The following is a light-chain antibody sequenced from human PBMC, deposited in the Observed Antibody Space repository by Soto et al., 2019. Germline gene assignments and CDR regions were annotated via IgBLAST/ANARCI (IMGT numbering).Light chain of an antibody. CDR3: QQYSKWPWT. V-gene: IGKV3-15*01. CDR1: QSVSTN. J-gene: IGKJ1*01. CDR2: DAS. Sequence: EIVMTQSPATLSMSPGERATLSCRASQSVSTNLAWHQQKPGQAPRLLIFDASARATGIPDRFSGSGSGTQFTLTISSLQPEDFAVYYCQQYSKWPWTFGQGTKVEI.